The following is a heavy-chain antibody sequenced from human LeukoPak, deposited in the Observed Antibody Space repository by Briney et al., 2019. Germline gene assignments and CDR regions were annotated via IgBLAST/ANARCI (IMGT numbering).Heavy chain of an antibody. CDR2: ISGSGGST. V-gene: IGHV3-23*01. D-gene: IGHD6-19*01. J-gene: IGHJ4*02. CDR3: AKGDSSGWYGGFDY. Sequence: GGSLRLSCAASGFTFSSYAMSWVRQALGKGLEWVSAISGSGGSTYYADSVKGRFTISRDNSKNTLYLQMNSLRAEDTAVYYCAKGDSSGWYGGFDYWGQGTLVTVSS. CDR1: GFTFSSYA.